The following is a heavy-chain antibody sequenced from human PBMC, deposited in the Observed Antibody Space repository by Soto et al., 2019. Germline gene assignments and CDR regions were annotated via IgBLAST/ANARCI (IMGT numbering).Heavy chain of an antibody. CDR1: GFPFTSYG. V-gene: IGHV3-30*03. CDR3: VGGQYYFDY. Sequence: QVQLVESGGGVVQLGRSLRLSCAGSGFPFTSYGMHWVREGPDKGLEWVAVISYDGSDKYYADSVKGRFTISRDNSKNMLYLQMNSLRPEDTALYYCVGGQYYFDYRGQGTLVIVSS. CDR2: ISYDGSDK. J-gene: IGHJ4*02. D-gene: IGHD3-10*01.